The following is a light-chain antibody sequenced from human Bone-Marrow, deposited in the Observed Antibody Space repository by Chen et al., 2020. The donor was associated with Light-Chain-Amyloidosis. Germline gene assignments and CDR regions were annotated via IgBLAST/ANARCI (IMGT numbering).Light chain of an antibody. V-gene: IGLV3-21*02. CDR3: QVWDRSSDRPV. CDR1: NIGSTS. Sequence: SYVLTQPSSVSVAPGQTAMIACGGTNIGSTSVHWYQQTPGQAPLLVVYDDSDRPSGIPERLSGSNSGNTATLTISRVEAGDEADYYCQVWDRSSDRPVFGGGTKLTVL. CDR2: DDS. J-gene: IGLJ3*02.